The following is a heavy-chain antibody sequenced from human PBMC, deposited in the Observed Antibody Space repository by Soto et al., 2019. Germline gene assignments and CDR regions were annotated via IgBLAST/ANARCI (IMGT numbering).Heavy chain of an antibody. D-gene: IGHD3-10*02. J-gene: IGHJ5*02. Sequence: QVQLQESGPGLVKPSETLSLTCTVSGGSISSNNWWSWVRQPPRKGLEWIGEIYHSGSTKYSPSLKSRVSISVDKSKNQFSLRVTSVTAADTAVYYCVSSNNYVWFDPWGQGTLVTVSS. V-gene: IGHV4-4*02. CDR2: IYHSGST. CDR3: VSSNNYVWFDP. CDR1: GGSISSNNW.